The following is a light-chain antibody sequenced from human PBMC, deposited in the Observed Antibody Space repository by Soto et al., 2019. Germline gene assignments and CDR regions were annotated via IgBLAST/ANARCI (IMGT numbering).Light chain of an antibody. V-gene: IGLV2-14*01. Sequence: QSVLTQPASVSGSPGQSITISCSGTSSDVGFYNYVSWFQQYPGKAPKLMIFEVTNRPSGVSDRFSGSKSDNTASQTISGLQADDEADYFCTSYTTSSTWVFGGGTKVTVL. CDR2: EVT. J-gene: IGLJ3*02. CDR1: SSDVGFYNY. CDR3: TSYTTSSTWV.